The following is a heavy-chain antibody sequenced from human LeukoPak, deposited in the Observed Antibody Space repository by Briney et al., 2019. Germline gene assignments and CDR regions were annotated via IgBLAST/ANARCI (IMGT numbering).Heavy chain of an antibody. Sequence: SETLSLTCNVSGGSISNSSYYWGWIRQPPGKGLEWIGNIYYSGSTNYNPSLKSRVTISVDTSKNQFSLKLSSVTAADTAVYYCARGPRYCSGGSCYCYYMDVWGKGTTVTVSS. CDR2: IYYSGST. CDR1: GGSISNSSYY. J-gene: IGHJ6*03. D-gene: IGHD2-15*01. CDR3: ARGPRYCSGGSCYCYYMDV. V-gene: IGHV4-39*07.